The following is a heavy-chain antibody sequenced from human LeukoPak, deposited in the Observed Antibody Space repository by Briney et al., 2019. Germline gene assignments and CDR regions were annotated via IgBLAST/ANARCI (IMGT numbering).Heavy chain of an antibody. V-gene: IGHV3-23*01. CDR3: AKDGDIWFGELLPAFEY. J-gene: IGHJ4*02. D-gene: IGHD3-10*01. Sequence: GGSLRLTCAASGFTFSSYAMSWVRQAPGKGLEWVSPIRSSGGSTYYADSVKGRVTISRDNSKNTLYLQMNSLRAEDKAVYYCAKDGDIWFGELLPAFEYWGQGTLVTVSS. CDR2: IRSSGGST. CDR1: GFTFSSYA.